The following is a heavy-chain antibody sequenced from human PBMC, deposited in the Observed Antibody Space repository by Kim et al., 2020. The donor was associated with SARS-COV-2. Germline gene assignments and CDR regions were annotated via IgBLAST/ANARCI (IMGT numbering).Heavy chain of an antibody. CDR1: GASISDVTAF. CDR2: ISSFNS. J-gene: IGHJ5*02. CDR3: ARNTAGLDP. Sequence: SKTLSLTCTVSGASISDVTAFWAWIRQPPGKGLEWIGSISSFNSYYTPSLQSRLRLSIDTSRNQFSLRLTGVTAADTATYYCARNTAGLDPWGQGTLVTVAS. V-gene: IGHV4-39*07.